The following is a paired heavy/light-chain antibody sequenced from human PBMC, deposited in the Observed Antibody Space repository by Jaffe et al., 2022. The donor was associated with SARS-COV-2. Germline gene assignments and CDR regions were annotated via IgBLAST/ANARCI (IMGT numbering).Heavy chain of an antibody. D-gene: IGHD6-13*01. V-gene: IGHV1-3*01. CDR1: GYTFTNYA. J-gene: IGHJ4*02. CDR3: ARDPGGSNSWEYFDY. CDR2: IKVANGNT. Sequence: QVQLVQSGAEVKKPGASMKVSCKASGYTFTNYAIHWVRQAPGQRLEWMGWIKVANGNTKYSQQFQGRVTIARDTSASTAYIELSSLRSEDTAVYFCARDPGGSNSWEYFDYWGPGTLVTVSS.
Light chain of an antibody. Sequence: EIVLTQSPGTLSLSPGERATLSCRASQSVSNSYLAWYQQRPGQAPRLLIYGVSNRATGIPDRFSGSGSGTDFTLTISRLEPEDFAVYYCQHYGSSPPYTFGQGTKLEIK. J-gene: IGKJ2*01. CDR3: QHYGSSPPYT. CDR1: QSVSNSY. CDR2: GVS. V-gene: IGKV3-20*01.